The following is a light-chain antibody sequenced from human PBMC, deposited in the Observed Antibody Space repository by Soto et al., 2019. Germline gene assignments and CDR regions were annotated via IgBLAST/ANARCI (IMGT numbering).Light chain of an antibody. CDR1: QSISSY. CDR3: QQSYSTST. V-gene: IGKV1-39*01. Sequence: DIPMTQSPSSLSASVGDRVTITCRASQSISSYLNWYQQKPGKAPKLLIYAESSLQSGVPSRFSGSGSGTDFTLTISSLQPEDFATYYCQQSYSTSTFGPGTKVDIK. CDR2: AES. J-gene: IGKJ3*01.